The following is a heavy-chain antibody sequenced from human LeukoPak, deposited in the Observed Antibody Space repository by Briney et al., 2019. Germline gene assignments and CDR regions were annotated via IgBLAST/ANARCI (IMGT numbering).Heavy chain of an antibody. CDR2: ITTSGGAS. V-gene: IGHV3-23*01. Sequence: PGGSLRLSCAASGFTFSDYALTWVRQAPGKGLEWVSFITTSGGASYYADSVKGRFTVSRDNSKNTLFLQMSGLRAEDTAVYYCAKGTAVTTFFDSWGQGALVAVSS. CDR3: AKGTAVTTFFDS. CDR1: GFTFSDYA. D-gene: IGHD4-17*01. J-gene: IGHJ4*02.